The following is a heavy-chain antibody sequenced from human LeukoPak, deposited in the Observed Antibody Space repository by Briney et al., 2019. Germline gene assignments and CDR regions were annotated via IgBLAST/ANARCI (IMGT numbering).Heavy chain of an antibody. CDR1: GGSISSGGYS. CDR2: IYHSGST. Sequence: PQTLSLTCAVSGGSISSGGYSWSWIRQPPGKGLEWIGYIYHSGSTYYNPSLKSRVTISVDRSKNQFSLKLSSVTAADTAVYYCASAYSGFDYWGQGTLVTVSS. D-gene: IGHD2-21*01. J-gene: IGHJ4*02. V-gene: IGHV4-30-2*01. CDR3: ASAYSGFDY.